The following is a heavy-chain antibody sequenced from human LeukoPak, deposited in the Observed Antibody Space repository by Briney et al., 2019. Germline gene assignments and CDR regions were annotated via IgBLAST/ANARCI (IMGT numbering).Heavy chain of an antibody. V-gene: IGHV3-48*03. CDR1: GFTFSIYG. CDR2: ITSSGGAI. CDR3: ARPPSITNPYYGMDV. D-gene: IGHD3-3*01. Sequence: GGSLRLSCAASGFTFSIYGMNWVRQAPGKGLEWVSYITSSGGAIYYTDSVKGRFTISRDNAKNSLYLQMNSLRAEDTAVYYCARPPSITNPYYGMDVWGQGTTVTVSS. J-gene: IGHJ6*02.